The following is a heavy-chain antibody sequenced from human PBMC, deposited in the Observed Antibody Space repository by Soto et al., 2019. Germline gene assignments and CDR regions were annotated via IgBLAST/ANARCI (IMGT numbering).Heavy chain of an antibody. CDR2: ISGSGGST. CDR1: GFTFSSYA. D-gene: IGHD6-13*01. J-gene: IGHJ6*02. CDR3: AKGAAAGREYYYYYCMDV. Sequence: GGSLRLSCAASGFTFSSYAMSWVRQAPGKGLEWVSAISGSGGSTYYADSVKGRFTISRDNSKNTLYLQMNSLRAEDTAVYYCAKGAAAGREYYYYYCMDVLGQGTTVTSP. V-gene: IGHV3-23*01.